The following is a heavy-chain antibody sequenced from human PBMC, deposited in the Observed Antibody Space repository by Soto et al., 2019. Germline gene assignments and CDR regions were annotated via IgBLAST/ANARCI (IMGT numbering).Heavy chain of an antibody. CDR1: GGSLTNYF. D-gene: IGHD2-21*02. CDR3: ARFQYTVVTPFDL. V-gene: IGHV4-59*01. CDR2: IRYSGKT. J-gene: IGHJ3*01. Sequence: QVQLQESGPGLVEPSETLSLTCTVSGGSLTNYFWTWIRQSPGKGLEWIAYIRYSGKTDYNPSLKSRVTISLDTPKNQFSLKLTSVTAADTAMSYCARFQYTVVTPFDLWGQGTMVIVSS.